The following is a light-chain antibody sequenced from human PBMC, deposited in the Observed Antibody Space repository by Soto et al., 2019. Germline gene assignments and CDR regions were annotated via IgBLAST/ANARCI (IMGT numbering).Light chain of an antibody. J-gene: IGKJ1*01. CDR2: DAS. V-gene: IGKV3-20*01. CDR1: QSVSSY. Sequence: EIVLTQSPATLSVSPGERATLSCRASQSVSSYLAWYQQKPGQAPRLLIHDASSRATGIPARFSGSGSGTDFTLTISRLEPEDFAVYYCQQYGSSTWTFGQGTKVDIK. CDR3: QQYGSSTWT.